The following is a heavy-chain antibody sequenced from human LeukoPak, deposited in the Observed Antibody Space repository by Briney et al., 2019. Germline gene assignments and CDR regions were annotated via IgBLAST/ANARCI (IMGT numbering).Heavy chain of an antibody. Sequence: GGSLRLSCAASGFTFSSYSMNWVRQAPGKGLEWVSSISSSSSYIYYADSVKGRFTISRDNAKNSLYLQMNSLRAEDTAVYYCASRLWFGESPGYWGQGTLVTVSS. CDR1: GFTFSSYS. CDR2: ISSSSSYI. V-gene: IGHV3-21*01. J-gene: IGHJ4*02. CDR3: ASRLWFGESPGY. D-gene: IGHD3-10*01.